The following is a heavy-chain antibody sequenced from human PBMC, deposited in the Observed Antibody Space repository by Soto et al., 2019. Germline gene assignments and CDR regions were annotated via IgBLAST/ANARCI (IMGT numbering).Heavy chain of an antibody. D-gene: IGHD5-18*01. J-gene: IGHJ4*02. V-gene: IGHV3-7*01. CDR1: GLNFSSYW. Sequence: GSLRLSWAAAGLNFSSYWMSWVRQAPGKGLEWVANIKQDGSEKYYVDSVKGRFTISRDNAKNSLYLQMDSLRAEDTAVYYWASGYSYGLGSFDYWGQGTLVTGSS. CDR2: IKQDGSEK. CDR3: ASGYSYGLGSFDY.